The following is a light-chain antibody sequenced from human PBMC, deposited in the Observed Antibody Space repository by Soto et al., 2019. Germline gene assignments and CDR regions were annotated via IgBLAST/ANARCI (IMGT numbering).Light chain of an antibody. CDR1: QSISTW. CDR3: QQYNSYSPLT. CDR2: KAS. V-gene: IGKV1-5*03. J-gene: IGKJ4*01. Sequence: DIQMTQSPSTLPASVGDRVTITCRANQSISTWLAWYQQKPGKAPNLLIYKASRLETGVPSRFSGSGSGTEFTLTIRFLQPDDFATYYCQQYNSYSPLTFGGGTTGDI.